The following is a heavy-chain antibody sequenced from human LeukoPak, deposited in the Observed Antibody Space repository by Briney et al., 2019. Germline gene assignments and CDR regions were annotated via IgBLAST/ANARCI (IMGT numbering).Heavy chain of an antibody. V-gene: IGHV1-69*04. J-gene: IGHJ6*02. CDR2: IIPMLGIA. CDR1: GGTFSSYA. D-gene: IGHD2-2*01. CDR3: ASNYCSSTSCYDHYYYGMDV. Sequence: SVKVSCKASGGTFSSYAISWVRQAPGQGLEWMGRIIPMLGIANYAQKFQGRVTITADKSTSTAYMELSSLRSEDTAVYYCASNYCSSTSCYDHYYYGMDVWGQGTTVTVSS.